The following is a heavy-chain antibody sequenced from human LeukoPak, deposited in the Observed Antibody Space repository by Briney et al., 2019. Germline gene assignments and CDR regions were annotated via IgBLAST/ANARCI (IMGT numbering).Heavy chain of an antibody. V-gene: IGHV1-69*13. CDR3: ARGVTFGGVIAVFDY. J-gene: IGHJ4*02. Sequence: SVKVSCKASGGTFSSYAISWVRQAPGQGLEWMGGIIPIFGTANYAQKFQGRVTITADESTSTAYMELSSLRSEDTAVYYCARGVTFGGVIAVFDYWGQGTLVTVSS. D-gene: IGHD3-16*02. CDR2: IIPIFGTA. CDR1: GGTFSSYA.